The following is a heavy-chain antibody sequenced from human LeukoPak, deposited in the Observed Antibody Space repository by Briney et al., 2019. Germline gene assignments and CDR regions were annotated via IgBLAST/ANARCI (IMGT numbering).Heavy chain of an antibody. Sequence: ASVKVSCKASGGTFSSYAISWVRQAPGQGLEWMGGIIPIFGTANYAQKFRGRVTITTDESTSTAYMELSSLRSEDTAVYYCARAITGTTGHYYYYMDVWGKGTTVTVSS. J-gene: IGHJ6*03. D-gene: IGHD1-7*01. CDR1: GGTFSSYA. V-gene: IGHV1-69*05. CDR2: IIPIFGTA. CDR3: ARAITGTTGHYYYYMDV.